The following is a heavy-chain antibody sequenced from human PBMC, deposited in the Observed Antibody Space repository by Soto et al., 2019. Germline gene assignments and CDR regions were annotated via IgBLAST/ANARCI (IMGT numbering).Heavy chain of an antibody. CDR3: ARDRDSSGYYSVN. V-gene: IGHV3-53*01. Sequence: PGGSLRLSCAASGFTVSSNYMSWVRQAPGKGLEWVSVIYIGGSTYYADSVKGRFTISRDNSKNTLYLQMNSLRAEDTAVYYCARDRDSSGYYSVNWGQGTLVTVSS. CDR1: GFTVSSNY. D-gene: IGHD3-22*01. J-gene: IGHJ4*02. CDR2: IYIGGST.